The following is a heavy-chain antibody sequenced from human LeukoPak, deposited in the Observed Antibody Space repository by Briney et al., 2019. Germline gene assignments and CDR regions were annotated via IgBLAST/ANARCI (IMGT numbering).Heavy chain of an antibody. V-gene: IGHV4-38-2*01. Sequence: SETLSLTCAVSGYPISSGYYWGWIRQPPGKGLEWIGSIYHSGSTYYNPSLKSRVTMSVDTSKNHFSLKLSSVIAADAAVYYCGVVITAFDYWGQGTLVTVSS. J-gene: IGHJ4*02. D-gene: IGHD3-22*01. CDR3: GVVITAFDY. CDR2: IYHSGST. CDR1: GYPISSGYY.